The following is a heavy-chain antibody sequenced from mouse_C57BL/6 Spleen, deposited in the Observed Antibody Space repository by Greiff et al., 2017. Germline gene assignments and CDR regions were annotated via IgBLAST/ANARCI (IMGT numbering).Heavy chain of an antibody. D-gene: IGHD3-1*01. CDR3: ARRLARSFGC. V-gene: IGHV1-50*01. CDR1: GYTFTSYW. CDR2: IDPADSYT. J-gene: IGHJ2*01. Sequence: QVQLQQPGAELVKPGASVKLSCKASGYTFTSYWMPWVKQRPGQGLEWIGEIDPADSYTNYNQKFKGKATLTVDTSSSTAYMQLSSLTSEDSAVYYCARRLARSFGCWGQGTTLTVSS.